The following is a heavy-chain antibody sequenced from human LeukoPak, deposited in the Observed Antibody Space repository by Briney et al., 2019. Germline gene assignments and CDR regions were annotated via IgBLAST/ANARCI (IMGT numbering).Heavy chain of an antibody. CDR3: ARDPGSRFDY. Sequence: GASVKVSCKASGYTFTSYYMHWVRQAPGQGLEWMGIINPSGGSTSYAQKFQGRVTMTRGTSTGTVYMELSSLRSEDTAVYYCARDPGSRFDYWGQGTLVTVSS. V-gene: IGHV1-46*01. CDR2: INPSGGST. CDR1: GYTFTSYY. J-gene: IGHJ4*02.